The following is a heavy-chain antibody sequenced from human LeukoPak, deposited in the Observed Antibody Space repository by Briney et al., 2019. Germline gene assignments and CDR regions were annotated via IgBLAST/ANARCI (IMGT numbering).Heavy chain of an antibody. CDR1: GGTFSSYA. J-gene: IGHJ4*02. Sequence: GSSVKVSCKASGGTFSSYAISWVRQAPGQGLEWMGGIIPIFGTANYAQKFQGRVTITADESTSTAYMELSSLRSEDTAVYYCARWLERVPAAQYYFDYWGQGTLVTVSS. V-gene: IGHV1-69*01. CDR3: ARWLERVPAAQYYFDY. D-gene: IGHD2-2*01. CDR2: IIPIFGTA.